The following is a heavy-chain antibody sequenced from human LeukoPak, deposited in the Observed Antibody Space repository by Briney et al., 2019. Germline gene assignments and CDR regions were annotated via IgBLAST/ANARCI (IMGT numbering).Heavy chain of an antibody. D-gene: IGHD2-2*02. CDR2: INHSGST. CDR1: GGSFSGYY. CDR3: ARVGDIVVVPAAIHFDY. V-gene: IGHV4-34*01. J-gene: IGHJ4*02. Sequence: SETLSLTCAVYGGSFSGYYWSWLRQPPGKGLEWIGEINHSGSTNYNPSLKSRVTISVDTSKNQFSLKLSSVTAADTAVYYCARVGDIVVVPAAIHFDYWGQGTLVTVSS.